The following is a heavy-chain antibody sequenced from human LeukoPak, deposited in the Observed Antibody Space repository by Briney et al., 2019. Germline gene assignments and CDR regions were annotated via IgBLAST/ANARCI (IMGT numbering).Heavy chain of an antibody. CDR3: ARASHWNQHHYFDY. D-gene: IGHD1-1*01. J-gene: IGHJ4*02. V-gene: IGHV4-4*02. CDR1: GGSISSSNW. Sequence: SETLSLTCAVSGGSISSSNWWSWVRQPPGKGLEWIGEIYHSGSTNYNPSLKSRVTISVDKSKNQFSLKLSSVTAADTAVYYCARASHWNQHHYFDYWGQGTLVTVSS. CDR2: IYHSGST.